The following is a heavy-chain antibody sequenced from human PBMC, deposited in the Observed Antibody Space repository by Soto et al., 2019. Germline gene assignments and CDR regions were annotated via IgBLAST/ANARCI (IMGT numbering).Heavy chain of an antibody. V-gene: IGHV3-7*04. Sequence: GGSLRLSCAASGFSFSNVWMTWVRQAPGKGLECLACINPDGSEKYYVDSVKGRFTSSRDNAKNTLYLQMNSLRAEDTAVYYCARAPPGDWFDPWGQGTLVTVSS. CDR2: INPDGSEK. CDR1: GFSFSNVW. J-gene: IGHJ5*02. D-gene: IGHD3-10*01. CDR3: ARAPPGDWFDP.